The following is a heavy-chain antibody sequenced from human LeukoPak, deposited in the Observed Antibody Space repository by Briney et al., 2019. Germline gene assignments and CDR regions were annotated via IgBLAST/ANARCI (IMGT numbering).Heavy chain of an antibody. D-gene: IGHD3-10*01. J-gene: IGHJ3*02. Sequence: SETLSLTCTVSGGSIYSYYWSWIRQPAGEGLEWIGRIYTSGGTNYNPSLKSRVTMSVDTSKNQFSLKLSSVTAADTAVYYCARDRQHGSGSYSAFDIWGQGSMVTVSS. V-gene: IGHV4-4*07. CDR1: GGSIYSYY. CDR3: ARDRQHGSGSYSAFDI. CDR2: IYTSGGT.